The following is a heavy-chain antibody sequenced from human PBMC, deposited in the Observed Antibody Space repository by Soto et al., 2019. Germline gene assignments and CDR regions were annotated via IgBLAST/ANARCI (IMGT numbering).Heavy chain of an antibody. CDR2: INAGNGNT. Sequence: QVHLVQSGAEAKKPGASVNVSCKASGYTFIGYTLHWVRQAPGQGLEWMGWINAGNGNTKYSQKFQDRVTIPRDTSASTAYMALTSLRSQDTAVYYCARADGGSPGGYWGQGTLVTVSS. D-gene: IGHD2-15*01. V-gene: IGHV1-3*01. J-gene: IGHJ4*02. CDR1: GYTFIGYT. CDR3: ARADGGSPGGY.